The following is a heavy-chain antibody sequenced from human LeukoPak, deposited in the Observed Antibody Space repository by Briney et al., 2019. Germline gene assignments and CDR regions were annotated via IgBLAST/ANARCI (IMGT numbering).Heavy chain of an antibody. Sequence: ASVKVSCKASGYTFTSYGISWVRQAPGQGLEWMGWISAYNGNTNYAQKLQGRVTMTTDTSTSTAYMELRSLRSDDTAVYYCARGDYTFWSGYSSTGPPDYWGQGTLVTVSS. CDR2: ISAYNGNT. D-gene: IGHD3-3*01. V-gene: IGHV1-18*01. CDR1: GYTFTSYG. J-gene: IGHJ4*02. CDR3: ARGDYTFWSGYSSTGPPDY.